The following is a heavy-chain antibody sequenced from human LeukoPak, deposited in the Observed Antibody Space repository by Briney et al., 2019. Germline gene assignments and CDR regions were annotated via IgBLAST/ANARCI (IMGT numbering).Heavy chain of an antibody. J-gene: IGHJ4*02. CDR3: ALQSGYCSSTSCDMGFPDY. CDR1: GGTFSSYA. CDR2: IIPIFGTA. Sequence: ASVKVSCKASGGTFSSYAISWVRQAPGQGLEWMGGIIPIFGTANYAQKFQGRVTITADESTSTAYMELSSLRSEDTAVYYCALQSGYCSSTSCDMGFPDYWGQGTLVTVSS. D-gene: IGHD2-2*02. V-gene: IGHV1-69*13.